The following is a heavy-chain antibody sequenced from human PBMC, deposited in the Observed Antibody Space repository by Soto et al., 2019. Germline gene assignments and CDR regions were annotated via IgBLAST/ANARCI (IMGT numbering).Heavy chain of an antibody. V-gene: IGHV1-69*13. CDR3: ARDHCSGGSCYYYYYGMDV. CDR2: IIPIFGTA. D-gene: IGHD2-15*01. CDR1: GGTFSSYA. Sequence: ASVKVSCKASGGTFSSYAISWVRQAPGQGLEWMGGIIPIFGTANYAQKFQGRVTITADESTSTAYMELSSLRSEDTAVYYCARDHCSGGSCYYYYYGMDVWGQGTTVTVS. J-gene: IGHJ6*02.